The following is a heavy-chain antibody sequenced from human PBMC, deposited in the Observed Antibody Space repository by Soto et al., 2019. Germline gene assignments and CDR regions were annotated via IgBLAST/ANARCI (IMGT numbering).Heavy chain of an antibody. Sequence: ASGTLSLTCTVSGGSISSGNFFWSWVRQPPGKGLGWIGYIYYSGSTYYNPSLKSRVTISVDTSKNQFSLKLSSVTAADTAVYYCASNYCSGGSCYWYFDYWGQGTLVTVSS. J-gene: IGHJ4*02. D-gene: IGHD2-15*01. CDR3: ASNYCSGGSCYWYFDY. V-gene: IGHV4-30-4*01. CDR1: GGSISSGNFF. CDR2: IYYSGST.